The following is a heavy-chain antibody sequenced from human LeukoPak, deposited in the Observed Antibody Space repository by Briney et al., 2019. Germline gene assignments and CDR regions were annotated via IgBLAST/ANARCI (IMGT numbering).Heavy chain of an antibody. CDR1: GFTFSDYY. J-gene: IGHJ5*02. D-gene: IGHD5-24*01. Sequence: PGGSLRLSCAASGFTFSDYYMSWIRQAPGEGLEWISPISGSGGPIYYADSVKGRFTISRDNAKNSLYLQMNSLRAEDTAVYYCAREPTKMGWFDPWGQGALVTVSS. CDR2: ISGSGGPI. CDR3: AREPTKMGWFDP. V-gene: IGHV3-11*04.